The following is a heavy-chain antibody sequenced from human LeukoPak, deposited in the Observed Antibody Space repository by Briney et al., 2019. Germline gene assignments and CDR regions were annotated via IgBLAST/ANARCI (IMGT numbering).Heavy chain of an antibody. Sequence: SETLSLTCTVSGGSISSSSYYWAWIRQPPGKGLGWIGSIYYSGSTYYNPSLKSRVTISVDTSKKQFSLKLSSVTAADTTVYYCARHSGTTNYFDYWGQGTLVTVSS. CDR1: GGSISSSSYY. V-gene: IGHV4-39*01. D-gene: IGHD1-7*01. CDR2: IYYSGST. CDR3: ARHSGTTNYFDY. J-gene: IGHJ4*02.